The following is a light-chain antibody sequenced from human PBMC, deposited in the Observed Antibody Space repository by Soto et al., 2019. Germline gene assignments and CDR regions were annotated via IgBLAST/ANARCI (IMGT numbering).Light chain of an antibody. Sequence: EIVMTQSPATLSVSPGERATLSCRASQSVSTNLAWYQQKPGQAPRLLIYGASTRSTGIPARVSGIGSGTEFTLTISSLQSEDFAVYYCQQYNNWPPWTFGQGTKVEIK. CDR2: GAS. CDR1: QSVSTN. CDR3: QQYNNWPPWT. V-gene: IGKV3-15*01. J-gene: IGKJ1*01.